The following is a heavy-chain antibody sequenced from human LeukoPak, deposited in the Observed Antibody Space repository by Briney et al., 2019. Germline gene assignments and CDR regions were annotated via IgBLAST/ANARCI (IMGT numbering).Heavy chain of an antibody. J-gene: IGHJ6*03. CDR2: IYYSGST. CDR3: ARGGDTAWSGYHYYYYYMDV. Sequence: SETLSLTCTVSGGSISSYYWSWIRQPPGKGLEWIGYIYYSGSTNYNPSLKSRVTISVDTSKNQFSLKLSSVTAADTAVYYCARGGDTAWSGYHYYYYYMDVWGKGTTVTVSS. CDR1: GGSISSYY. V-gene: IGHV4-59*12. D-gene: IGHD3-3*01.